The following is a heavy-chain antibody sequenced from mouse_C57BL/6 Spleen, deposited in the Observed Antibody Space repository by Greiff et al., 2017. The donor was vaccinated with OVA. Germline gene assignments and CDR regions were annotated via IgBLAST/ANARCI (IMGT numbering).Heavy chain of an antibody. CDR1: GYAFSSSW. J-gene: IGHJ4*01. Sequence: QVQLKQSGPELVKPGASVKISCKASGYAFSSSWMNWVKQRPGKGLEWIGRIYPGDGDTNYNGKFKGKATLTADKSSSTAYMQLSSLTSEDSAVYFCARSLDGYSYAMDYWGQGTSVTVSS. D-gene: IGHD2-3*01. V-gene: IGHV1-82*01. CDR2: IYPGDGDT. CDR3: ARSLDGYSYAMDY.